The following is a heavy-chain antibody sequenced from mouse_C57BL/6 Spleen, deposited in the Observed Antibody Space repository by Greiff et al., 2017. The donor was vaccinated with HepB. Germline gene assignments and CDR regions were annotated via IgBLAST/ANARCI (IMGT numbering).Heavy chain of an antibody. J-gene: IGHJ3*01. CDR2: INPNNGGT. Sequence: VQLQQSGPELVKPGASVKIPCKASGYTFTDYNMDWVKQSHGKSLEWIGDINPNNGGTIYNQKFKGKATLTVDKSSSTAYMELRSLTSEDTAVYYCARRRDDYDAWFAYWGQGTLVTVSA. CDR3: ARRRDDYDAWFAY. CDR1: GYTFTDYN. D-gene: IGHD2-4*01. V-gene: IGHV1-18*01.